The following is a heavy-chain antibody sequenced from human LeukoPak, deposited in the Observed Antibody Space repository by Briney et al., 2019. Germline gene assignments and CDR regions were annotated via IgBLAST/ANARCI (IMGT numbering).Heavy chain of an antibody. CDR1: GGSISSRNW. CDR2: IHHSGNI. Sequence: PSETLFLTCAVSGGSISSRNWWSWVRQPPGKGLEWIAEIHHSGNINYNPSLKSRVTISVDKSKNQFSLKLSSVTAADTAVYYCVRIRGFGADYYYYYMDVWGKGSTVTVSS. J-gene: IGHJ6*03. D-gene: IGHD3-10*01. V-gene: IGHV4-4*02. CDR3: VRIRGFGADYYYYYMDV.